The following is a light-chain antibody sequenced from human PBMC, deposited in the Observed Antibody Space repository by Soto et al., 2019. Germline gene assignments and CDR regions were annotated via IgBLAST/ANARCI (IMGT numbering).Light chain of an antibody. CDR1: QSVRSN. J-gene: IGKJ1*01. CDR2: GAS. V-gene: IGKV3-15*01. CDR3: QHYNNWPRWT. Sequence: EIVMTQSPVTLSVSPGERATLSCRASQSVRSNLAWYQQKPGQAPSLLIYGASTRATGIPARFSGRGSGTEFTLAISSLQSEDFAIYYCQHYNNWPRWTFGQGTKV.